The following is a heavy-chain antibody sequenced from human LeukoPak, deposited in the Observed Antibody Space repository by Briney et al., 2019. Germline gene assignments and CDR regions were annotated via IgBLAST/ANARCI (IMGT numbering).Heavy chain of an antibody. J-gene: IGHJ3*02. V-gene: IGHV4-34*01. Sequence: SETLSLTCAVYGGSFSGYYWNWIRQPPGKGLEWIGEINHSGSTNYNSSLKSRVTISEYTSKNQFSLKLNSVTATDTAVYYCAKSNGYGLVDIWGQGTMVTVSS. CDR3: AKSNGYGLVDI. D-gene: IGHD3-10*01. CDR1: GGSFSGYY. CDR2: INHSGST.